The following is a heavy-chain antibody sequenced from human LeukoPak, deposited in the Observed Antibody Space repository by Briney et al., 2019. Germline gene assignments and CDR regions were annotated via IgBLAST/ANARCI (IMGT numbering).Heavy chain of an antibody. CDR1: GGSISSYY. CDR3: ARERYSYGPDFDY. D-gene: IGHD5-18*01. J-gene: IGHJ4*02. CDR2: IYHSGST. Sequence: PSETLSLTCTVSGGSISSYYWGWIRQPPGKGLEWIGSIYHSGSTYYNPSLKSRVTISVDTSKNQFSLKLSSVTAADTAVYYCARERYSYGPDFDYWGQGTLVTVSS. V-gene: IGHV4-38-2*02.